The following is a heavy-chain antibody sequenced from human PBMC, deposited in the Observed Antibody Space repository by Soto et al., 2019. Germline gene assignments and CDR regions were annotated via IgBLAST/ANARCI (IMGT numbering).Heavy chain of an antibody. CDR2: ISYDGSNK. D-gene: IGHD3-3*01. J-gene: IGHJ6*02. CDR1: GFTFSSYG. Sequence: GGSLRLSCAASGFTFSSYGMHWVRQPPGKGLEWVAVISYDGSNKYYADSVKGRFTISRDNSKNTLYLQMISLRAEDTAVYYCAKSVRFLEWLLYRLVYYGMDVWGQGTTVTVSS. CDR3: AKSVRFLEWLLYRLVYYGMDV. V-gene: IGHV3-30*18.